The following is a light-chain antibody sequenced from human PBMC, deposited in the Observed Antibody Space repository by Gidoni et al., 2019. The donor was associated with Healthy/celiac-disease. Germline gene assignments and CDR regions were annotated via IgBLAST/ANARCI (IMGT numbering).Light chain of an antibody. V-gene: IGLV1-47*01. CDR1: SSHIGSNY. J-gene: IGLJ3*02. CDR2: RNN. CDR3: AAWDDSLSGWV. Sequence: QSVLTQPPSASGTPGQRVTISCSGSSSHIGSNYVYWYQQLPGTAPKLLIYRNNQRPSGVPDRFSGSKFGTSASLAISGLRSEDEADYYCAAWDDSLSGWVFGGGTKLTVL.